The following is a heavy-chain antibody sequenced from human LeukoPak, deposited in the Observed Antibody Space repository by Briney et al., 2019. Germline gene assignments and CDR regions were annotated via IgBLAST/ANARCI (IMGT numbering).Heavy chain of an antibody. V-gene: IGHV3-64*01. D-gene: IGHD3-3*01. Sequence: GGSLRLSCAASGFTFSVYAMHWVRQAPGKGLEYVSTISNDGGWTSYATSVKGRFTISRDNSKNTLYLQMNSLRAEDTAVYYCAKERSFYDFWSLNWFDPWGQGTLVTVSS. CDR2: ISNDGGWT. CDR1: GFTFSVYA. J-gene: IGHJ5*02. CDR3: AKERSFYDFWSLNWFDP.